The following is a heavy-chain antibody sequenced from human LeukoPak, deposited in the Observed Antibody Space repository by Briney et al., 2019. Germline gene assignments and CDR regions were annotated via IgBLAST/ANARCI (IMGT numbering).Heavy chain of an antibody. CDR1: GFTFSNYG. CDR3: AKDDGGSYYIYYYYMDV. Sequence: PGGSLRLSCAASGFTFSNYGMSWVRQAPGKGVEWVSAISGSGGKTYYADSGKGRFTISRDNCKNTLYLQMNSLRAEDTAVYYCAKDDGGSYYIYYYYMDVWGKGTTVTIFS. J-gene: IGHJ6*03. V-gene: IGHV3-23*01. CDR2: ISGSGGKT. D-gene: IGHD1-26*01.